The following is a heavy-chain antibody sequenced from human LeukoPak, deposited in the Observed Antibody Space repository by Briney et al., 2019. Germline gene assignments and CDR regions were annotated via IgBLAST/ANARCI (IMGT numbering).Heavy chain of an antibody. J-gene: IGHJ6*02. Sequence: SVKVSCKASGYIFSNYGISWVRQAPGQGLEWMGGIIPIFGTANYAQKFQGRVTITADESTSTAYMELSSLRSEDTAVYYCARGDPVTTYYYYGMDVWGQGTTVTVSS. CDR1: GYIFSNYG. D-gene: IGHD4-17*01. V-gene: IGHV1-69*13. CDR2: IIPIFGTA. CDR3: ARGDPVTTYYYYGMDV.